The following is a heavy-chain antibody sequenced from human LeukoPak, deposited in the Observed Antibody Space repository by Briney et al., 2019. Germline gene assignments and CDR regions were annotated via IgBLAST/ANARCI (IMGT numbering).Heavy chain of an antibody. D-gene: IGHD4-17*01. CDR1: GFTFSNFA. CDR2: ISGTGTTT. CDR3: AREEREDGVPSGY. V-gene: IGHV3-23*01. Sequence: GGSLRLSCAASGFTFSNFAMNWVRQALGKGLEWVSAISGTGTTTYYADSVKGRFTISRDNSRDTLYLQMNSLRAEDTAVYYCAREEREDGVPSGYWGQGTLVTVSS. J-gene: IGHJ4*02.